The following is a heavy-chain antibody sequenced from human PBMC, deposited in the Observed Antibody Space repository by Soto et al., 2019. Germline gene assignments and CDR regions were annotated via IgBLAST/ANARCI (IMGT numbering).Heavy chain of an antibody. Sequence: ASVKVSCKASGGTFDRNAISWVRQAPGQGLEWMGWISAYNGNTNYAQKLQGRVTMTTDTSTSTAYMELRSLRSDDTAVYYCAMDCTNGVCYEDMNWFDPWGQGTLVTVSS. D-gene: IGHD2-8*01. CDR1: GGTFDRNA. CDR3: AMDCTNGVCYEDMNWFDP. J-gene: IGHJ5*02. V-gene: IGHV1-18*01. CDR2: ISAYNGNT.